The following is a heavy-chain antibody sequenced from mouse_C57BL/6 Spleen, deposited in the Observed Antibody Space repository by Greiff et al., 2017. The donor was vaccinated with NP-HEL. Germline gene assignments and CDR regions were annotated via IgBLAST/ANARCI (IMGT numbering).Heavy chain of an antibody. D-gene: IGHD2-2*01. CDR3: ARGGMVTTRAAFDY. J-gene: IGHJ2*01. CDR2: ISDGGSYT. CDR1: GFTFSSYA. Sequence: DVKLVESGGGLVKPGGSLKLSCAASGFTFSSYAMSWVRQTPEKRLEWVATISDGGSYTYYPDNVKGRFTISRDNAKNNLYLQMSHLKSEDTAMYYCARGGMVTTRAAFDYWGQGTTLTVSS. V-gene: IGHV5-4*03.